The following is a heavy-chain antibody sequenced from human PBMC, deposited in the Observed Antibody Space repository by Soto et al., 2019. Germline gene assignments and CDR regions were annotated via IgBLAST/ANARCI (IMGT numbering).Heavy chain of an antibody. J-gene: IGHJ5*02. CDR3: ARGDVVVPAAIWFDP. D-gene: IGHD2-2*01. V-gene: IGHV4-59*01. Sequence: SETLSLTCTVSGGSISSYYWSWIRQPPGKGLEWIGYIYYSGSTNYNPSLKSRVTISVDTSKNQFSLKLSSVTAADTAVYYCARGDVVVPAAIWFDPWGQGTLVTVSS. CDR2: IYYSGST. CDR1: GGSISSYY.